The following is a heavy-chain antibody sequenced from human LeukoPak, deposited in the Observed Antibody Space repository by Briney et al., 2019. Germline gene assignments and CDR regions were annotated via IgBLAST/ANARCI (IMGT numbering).Heavy chain of an antibody. CDR3: ARAAFYCTNGVCYLSWFDP. V-gene: IGHV1-2*02. Sequence: ASVEVSCKASGYTFTGYYMHWVRQAPGQGLEWMGWINPNSGGTNYAQKFQGRVTMTRDTSISTAYMELSRLRSDDTAVYYCARAAFYCTNGVCYLSWFDPWGQGTLVTVSS. CDR1: GYTFTGYY. J-gene: IGHJ5*02. D-gene: IGHD2-8*01. CDR2: INPNSGGT.